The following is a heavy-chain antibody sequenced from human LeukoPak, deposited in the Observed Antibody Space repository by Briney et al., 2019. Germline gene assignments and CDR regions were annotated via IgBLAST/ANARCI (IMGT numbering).Heavy chain of an antibody. J-gene: IGHJ4*02. Sequence: GGSLRLSCAASGLSFSTAWMGWVRQAPGEGLEWVSYVSSSGTTTYYADSVKGRFTISRDNSKNTLYLQMNSLRAEDTAVYYCARGGPIDYWGQGTLVTVSS. CDR1: GLSFSTAW. CDR3: ARGGPIDY. V-gene: IGHV3-48*01. CDR2: VSSSGTTT.